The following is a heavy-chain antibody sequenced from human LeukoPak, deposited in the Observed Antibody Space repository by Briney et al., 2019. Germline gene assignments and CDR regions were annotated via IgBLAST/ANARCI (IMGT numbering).Heavy chain of an antibody. CDR3: ATAEGRVPAAMNWFDP. CDR1: GYTFTDYY. Sequence: ASVKVSCKVSGYTFTDYYMHWVQQAPGKGLEWMGLVDPEDGGTIYAEKFQGRVTITADTSTDTAYMELSSLRSEDTAVYYCATAEGRVPAAMNWFDPWGQGTLVTVSS. J-gene: IGHJ5*02. CDR2: VDPEDGGT. V-gene: IGHV1-69-2*01. D-gene: IGHD2-2*01.